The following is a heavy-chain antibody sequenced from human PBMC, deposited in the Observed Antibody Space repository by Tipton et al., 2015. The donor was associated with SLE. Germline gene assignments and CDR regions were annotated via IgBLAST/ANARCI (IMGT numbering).Heavy chain of an antibody. CDR2: ISYDGSNK. CDR3: AKGMTTVTDYFDY. V-gene: IGHV3-30*18. D-gene: IGHD4-17*01. J-gene: IGHJ4*02. Sequence: QVQLVQSGAEVKKPGASVKVSCKASGYTFTSYGISWVRQAPGKGLEWVAVISYDGSNKYYADSVKGRFTISRDNSKNTLYLQMNSLRAEDTAVYYCAKGMTTVTDYFDYWGQGTLVTVSS. CDR1: GYTFTSYG.